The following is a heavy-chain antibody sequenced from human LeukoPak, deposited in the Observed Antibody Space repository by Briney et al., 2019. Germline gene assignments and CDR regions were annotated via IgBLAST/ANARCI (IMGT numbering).Heavy chain of an antibody. J-gene: IGHJ4*02. CDR3: AKDASNILRHYYDSSGYLDY. V-gene: IGHV3-30*18. CDR1: GFTFSSHG. D-gene: IGHD3-22*01. Sequence: PGRSLRLSCAASGFTFSSHGMHWVRQAPGKGLEWVAVISYDGSNKYYADPVKGRFTISRDNSKNTLYLQMNSLRAEDTAVYYCAKDASNILRHYYDSSGYLDYWGQGTLVTVSS. CDR2: ISYDGSNK.